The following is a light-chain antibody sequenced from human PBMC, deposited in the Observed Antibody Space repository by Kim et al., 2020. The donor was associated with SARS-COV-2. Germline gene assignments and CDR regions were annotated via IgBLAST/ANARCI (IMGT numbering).Light chain of an antibody. CDR2: GKN. CDR3: NSRDSSGNHWV. Sequence: AWGQTVRITCQGDSLRRYYASWYQQKPGQVPVLVIYGKNNRPSGIPDRCSGSSAGNTASLTSTGAQADDEADYYCNSRDSSGNHWVFGGGTQLTVL. V-gene: IGLV3-19*01. J-gene: IGLJ3*02. CDR1: SLRRYY.